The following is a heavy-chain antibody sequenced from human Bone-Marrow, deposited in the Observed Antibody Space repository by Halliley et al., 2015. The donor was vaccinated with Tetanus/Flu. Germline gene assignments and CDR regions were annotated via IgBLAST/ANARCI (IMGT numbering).Heavy chain of an antibody. J-gene: IGHJ4*02. D-gene: IGHD6-13*01. V-gene: IGHV1-46*01. CDR2: IHPSGGSP. CDR3: ARGRGTAGLGYFDY. Sequence: GIIHPSGGSPTYAQKFQGRITVTRDTSTRTVYVELSSLKSDDTAVYYCARGRGTAGLGYFDYWGQGTLVTVSS.